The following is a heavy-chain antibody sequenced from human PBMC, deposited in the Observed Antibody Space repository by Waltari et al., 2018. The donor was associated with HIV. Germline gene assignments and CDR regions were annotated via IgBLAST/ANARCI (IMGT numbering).Heavy chain of an antibody. Sequence: QITLKESGPTLVKPTQTLTLTCTFSGFSLSTSGVGVGWIRQPPGKALAGLALIYWDDDKRYSPSLKIRLTSAKDTSKNRVCLTMTNMDPVDTATYYCAHMRAGYYVYDYWGQGTLVTVSS. V-gene: IGHV2-5*02. CDR3: AHMRAGYYVYDY. CDR2: IYWDDDK. J-gene: IGHJ4*02. CDR1: GFSLSTSGVG. D-gene: IGHD3-10*02.